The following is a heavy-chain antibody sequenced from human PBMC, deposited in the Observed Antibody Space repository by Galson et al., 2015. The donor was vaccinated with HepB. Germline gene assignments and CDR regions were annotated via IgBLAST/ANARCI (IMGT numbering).Heavy chain of an antibody. CDR2: ISSSSSYI. CDR3: ASGYCSSTSCYLYYFDY. J-gene: IGHJ4*02. CDR1: GFSISSYS. Sequence: SLRLSCAASGFSISSYSMNWVRQAPGKGLEWVSSISSSSSYIYYADSVKGRFTISRDNAKNSLYLQMNSLRAEDTAVYYCASGYCSSTSCYLYYFDYWGQGTLVTVSS. V-gene: IGHV3-21*01. D-gene: IGHD2-2*01.